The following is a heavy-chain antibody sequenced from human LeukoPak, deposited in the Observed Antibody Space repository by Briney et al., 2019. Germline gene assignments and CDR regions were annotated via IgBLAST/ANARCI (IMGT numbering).Heavy chain of an antibody. V-gene: IGHV1-69*13. Sequence: ASVKVSCKASGGTFSSYAISWVRQAPGQGLEWMGGIIPIFGTANYAQKFQGRVTITADESTSTAHMELSSLRSEDTAVYYCARDLAGYSSSSFDPWGQGTLVTVSS. CDR2: IIPIFGTA. CDR1: GGTFSSYA. CDR3: ARDLAGYSSSSFDP. D-gene: IGHD6-13*01. J-gene: IGHJ5*02.